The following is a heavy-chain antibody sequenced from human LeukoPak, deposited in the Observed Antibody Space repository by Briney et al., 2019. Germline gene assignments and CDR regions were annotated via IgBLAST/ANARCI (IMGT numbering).Heavy chain of an antibody. J-gene: IGHJ6*03. V-gene: IGHV3-11*03. CDR3: ARHYYDSRYPTSGYYMDV. Sequence: NPGGSLRLSCEGSGFSSRDYYMSWIRQTPGKGLEWVSYISNSGTDTNYADSVKGRFTISRDNAKNSLYLQMNSLRAEDTALYYCARHYYDSRYPTSGYYMDVWGKGTTVTVSS. CDR2: ISNSGTDT. D-gene: IGHD3-22*01. CDR1: GFSSRDYY.